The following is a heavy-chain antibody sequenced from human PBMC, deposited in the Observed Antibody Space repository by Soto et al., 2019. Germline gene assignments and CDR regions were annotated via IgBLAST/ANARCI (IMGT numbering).Heavy chain of an antibody. CDR3: TGDRVVVAATFSVFDI. Sequence: GASVKVSCKASGYTFTSYGISWVRQAPGQGLEWKGWISAYNGNTNYAQKLQGRVTMTTDTSTSTAYMELRSLRSDDTAVYYSTGDRVVVAATFSVFDIWGQGTLVTVSS. V-gene: IGHV1-18*01. CDR1: GYTFTSYG. D-gene: IGHD2-15*01. CDR2: ISAYNGNT. J-gene: IGHJ3*02.